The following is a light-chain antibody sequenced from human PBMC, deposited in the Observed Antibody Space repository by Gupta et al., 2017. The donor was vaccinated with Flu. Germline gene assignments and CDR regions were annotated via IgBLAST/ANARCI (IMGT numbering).Light chain of an antibody. Sequence: QSALTQPASVSGSPGQSITISCPGTRSYLGSYNLVSWYQQNPGKAPKLIIYEGSKRTSGVSNFLSASKAGITASLTXYXLQADDXADYYCCSYAGSYTYVFGTGTKVTVL. J-gene: IGLJ1*01. CDR1: RSYLGSYNL. V-gene: IGLV2-23*01. CDR3: CSYAGSYTYV. CDR2: EGS.